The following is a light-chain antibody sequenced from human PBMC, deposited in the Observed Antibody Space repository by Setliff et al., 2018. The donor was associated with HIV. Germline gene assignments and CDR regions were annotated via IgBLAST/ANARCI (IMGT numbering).Light chain of an antibody. V-gene: IGLV2-11*01. CDR3: CSYAGSYTSLYV. Sequence: QSVLTQPRSVSGSPGQSVTISCTGTSSDVGGYNYVSWYQHLPGKAPKLMIYDVTKRPSGVPDRFPGSKSGNTASLTISGLQSEDEADYYCCSYAGSYTSLYVFGTGTKVTVL. J-gene: IGLJ1*01. CDR1: SSDVGGYNY. CDR2: DVT.